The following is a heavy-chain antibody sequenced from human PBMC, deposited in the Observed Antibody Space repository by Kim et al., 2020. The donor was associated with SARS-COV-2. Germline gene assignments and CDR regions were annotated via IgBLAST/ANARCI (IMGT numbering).Heavy chain of an antibody. J-gene: IGHJ4*02. V-gene: IGHV3-23*01. CDR3: AKIPYSGSYLYFDY. Sequence: ADPVKGRFTISRDNSKNTLYLQRNSLRAEDTAVYYCAKIPYSGSYLYFDYWGQGTLVTVSS. D-gene: IGHD1-26*01.